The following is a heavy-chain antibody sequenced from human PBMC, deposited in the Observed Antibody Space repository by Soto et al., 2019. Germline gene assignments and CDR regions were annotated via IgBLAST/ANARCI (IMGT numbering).Heavy chain of an antibody. CDR2: ISYDGSNK. CDR1: GFTFSSYA. V-gene: IGHV3-30-3*01. CDR3: AGAIVVVAATPVY. D-gene: IGHD2-15*01. J-gene: IGHJ4*02. Sequence: GGSLRLSCAASGFTFSSYAMHWVRQAPGKGLEWVAVISYDGSNKYYADSVKGRFTISRDNSKNTLYLQMNSLRAEDTAVYYCAGAIVVVAATPVYWGQGTLVTVSS.